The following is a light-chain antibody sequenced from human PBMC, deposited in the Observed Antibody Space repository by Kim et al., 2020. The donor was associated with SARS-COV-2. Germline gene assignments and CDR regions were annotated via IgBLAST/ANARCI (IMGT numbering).Light chain of an antibody. V-gene: IGLV3-19*01. J-gene: IGLJ2*01. CDR1: SLRSYY. Sequence: SSELTQDPAVPVALGQTVSITCQGDSLRSYYATWYQQKPEQAPKVVIYGKDNWLSGVPDRFSGSSSGNTAYLSITGTQAVDEADYYCNSRDSNDYVVFGGGTQLTVL. CDR3: NSRDSNDYVV. CDR2: GKD.